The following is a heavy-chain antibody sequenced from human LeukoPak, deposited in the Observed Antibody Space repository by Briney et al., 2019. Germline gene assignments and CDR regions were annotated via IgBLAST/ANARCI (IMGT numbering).Heavy chain of an antibody. D-gene: IGHD3-22*01. Sequence: GRSLRLSCAASGFTFSSYAMHWVRQAPGKGLEWVAVISYDGSSKYYADSVKGRFTISRDNSKNTLYLQMNSLRAEDTAVYYCAREEVDYYDSSGPSDYWGQGTLVTVSS. V-gene: IGHV3-30-3*01. J-gene: IGHJ4*02. CDR1: GFTFSSYA. CDR3: AREEVDYYDSSGPSDY. CDR2: ISYDGSSK.